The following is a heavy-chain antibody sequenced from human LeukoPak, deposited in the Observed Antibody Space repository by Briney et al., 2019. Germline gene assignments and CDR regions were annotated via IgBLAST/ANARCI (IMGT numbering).Heavy chain of an antibody. CDR1: GFTFSSYA. CDR3: AKEKFNSIQLLYYFDY. CDR2: ISGSGGST. Sequence: GGSLRLSCAASGFTFSSYAMSWVRQAPGNGLEWVSAISGSGGSTYYADSVKGRFTISRDNSKNTLYLQMNSLRAEDTAVYYCAKEKFNSIQLLYYFDYWGQGTLVTVSS. V-gene: IGHV3-23*01. D-gene: IGHD2-2*01. J-gene: IGHJ4*02.